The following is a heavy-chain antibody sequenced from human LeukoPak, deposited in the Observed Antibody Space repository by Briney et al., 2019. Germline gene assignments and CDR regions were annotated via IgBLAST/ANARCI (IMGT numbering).Heavy chain of an antibody. CDR2: INPNGGGT. CDR1: GYTFTGYY. D-gene: IGHD3-22*01. Sequence: ASVKVSCKASGYTFTGYYMHWVRQAPGQGLEWMGWINPNGGGTNYAQKFQGRVTMTRDTSISTAYMELSRLRSDDTAVYYCASFADDYYDSSASRTNFDYWGQGTLVTVPS. J-gene: IGHJ4*02. CDR3: ASFADDYYDSSASRTNFDY. V-gene: IGHV1-2*02.